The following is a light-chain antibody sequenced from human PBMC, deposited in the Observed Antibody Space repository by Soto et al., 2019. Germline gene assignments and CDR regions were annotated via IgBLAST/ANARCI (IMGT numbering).Light chain of an antibody. CDR1: NIATYS. Sequence: SYELTQPPSVSLAPGKTARITCGGNNIATYSVHWYRQKPGQAPVLVISNDNDRPSGIPDRFSGSNSGHTATLTIRRVEAGDEADYYCQLWDNKNDEVVFGGGTKLNVL. V-gene: IGLV3-21*04. J-gene: IGLJ3*02. CDR3: QLWDNKNDEVV. CDR2: NDN.